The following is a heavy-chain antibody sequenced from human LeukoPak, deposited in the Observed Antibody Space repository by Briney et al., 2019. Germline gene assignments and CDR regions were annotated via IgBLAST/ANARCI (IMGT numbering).Heavy chain of an antibody. CDR3: ASSVEAAMLIDY. J-gene: IGHJ4*02. V-gene: IGHV3-33*01. CDR2: IWNDGSNK. CDR1: GFTFSSHG. Sequence: GGSLRLSFAASGFTFSSHGMHWVRQAPGKGPEWMAVIWNDGSNKYYADSVKGRFTISRENSKNTLYLQMNSLRAEDTAVYYCASSVEAAMLIDYWGQGTLVTVSS. D-gene: IGHD5-18*01.